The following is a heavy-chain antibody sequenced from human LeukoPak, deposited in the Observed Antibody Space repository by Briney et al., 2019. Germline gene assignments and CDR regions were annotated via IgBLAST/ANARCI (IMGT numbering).Heavy chain of an antibody. D-gene: IGHD2-15*01. V-gene: IGHV4-31*03. CDR3: ARGGVVVAATPLDY. CDR2: IYYSGST. CDR1: GGSISSGGYY. J-gene: IGHJ4*02. Sequence: PSETLSLTCTVSGGSISSGGYYWSWIRQHPGKGLEWIGYIYYSGSTYYNPSLKSRVTISVDTSKNPISLKLSSVTAADTAVYYCARGGVVVAATPLDYWGQGTLVTVSS.